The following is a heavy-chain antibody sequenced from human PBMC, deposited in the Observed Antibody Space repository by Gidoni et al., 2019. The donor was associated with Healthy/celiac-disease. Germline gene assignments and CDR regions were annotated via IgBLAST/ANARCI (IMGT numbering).Heavy chain of an antibody. CDR1: GFTFSSYA. CDR3: ARDMYYYGSGSYYNASRLNDY. CDR2: ISYDGSNK. V-gene: IGHV3-30-3*01. J-gene: IGHJ4*02. Sequence: QVQLVESGGGVVQPGGSLRLSCAASGFTFSSYAMQWVRQAPGKGLEWVAVISYDGSNKYSADSVKGRFTISRDNSKNTLYLQMNSLRAEDTAVYYCARDMYYYGSGSYYNASRLNDYWCQGTLVTVSS. D-gene: IGHD3-10*01.